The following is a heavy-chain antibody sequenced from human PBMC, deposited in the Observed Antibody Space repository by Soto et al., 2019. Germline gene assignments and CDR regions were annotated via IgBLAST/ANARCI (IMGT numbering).Heavy chain of an antibody. CDR3: AKADGEQWLIPHLDH. V-gene: IGHV3-23*01. CDR1: GFNFKKFA. J-gene: IGHJ1*01. Sequence: GGSLRLSCEASGFNFKKFAMGWVRQAPGEGLEWVSGISCCGGSTFYADSVKGRFSLARDDSKNTLSLQLNSLRVEDTDHYYCAKADGEQWLIPHLDHWGQRTQVTVSS. D-gene: IGHD6-19*01. CDR2: ISCCGGST.